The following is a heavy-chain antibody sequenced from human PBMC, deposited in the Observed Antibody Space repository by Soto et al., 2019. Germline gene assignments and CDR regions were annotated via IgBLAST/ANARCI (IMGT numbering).Heavy chain of an antibody. CDR2: INAGNGNT. D-gene: IGHD1-26*01. CDR3: ARDRGLDLGAIGY. J-gene: IGHJ4*02. Sequence: ASVKVSCTASGYTFTSYAMHWVRQAPGQRLEWMGWINAGNGNTKYSQKFQGRVTITRDTSASTVYMELSSLRAEDTAVYYCARDRGLDLGAIGYWGQGTLVTVSS. CDR1: GYTFTSYA. V-gene: IGHV1-3*01.